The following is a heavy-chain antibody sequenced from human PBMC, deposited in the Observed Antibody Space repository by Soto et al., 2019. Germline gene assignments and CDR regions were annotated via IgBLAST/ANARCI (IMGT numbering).Heavy chain of an antibody. J-gene: IGHJ4*02. CDR2: IYYSGNT. D-gene: IGHD3-16*01. CDR3: ARLHYDTYFDY. CDR1: SDSVSSSSYY. V-gene: IGHV4-39*01. Sequence: SETLSLTCTVSSDSVSSSSYYWAWIRQPPGTGLEWIATIYYSGNTYYNPSLKSRVTISVDTSKNQFSLKLSSVTAADTAVYFCARLHYDTYFDYWGQGTPVTVSS.